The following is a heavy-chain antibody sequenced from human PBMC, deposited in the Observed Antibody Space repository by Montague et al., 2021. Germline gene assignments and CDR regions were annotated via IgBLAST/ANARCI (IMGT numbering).Heavy chain of an antibody. CDR3: ARQGFYESGGFFI. CDR1: GDSINGWY. CDR2: VFYSGAT. Sequence: ETLSLTCSVSGDSINGWYWSWIRQPPGKGLEWIGSVFYSGATNYNPSLKSRVTMSADTSKNQVSLKVNSVTAADTAVYYCARQGFYESGGFFIWGLGTLVTVSS. J-gene: IGHJ4*02. D-gene: IGHD3-22*01. V-gene: IGHV4-59*13.